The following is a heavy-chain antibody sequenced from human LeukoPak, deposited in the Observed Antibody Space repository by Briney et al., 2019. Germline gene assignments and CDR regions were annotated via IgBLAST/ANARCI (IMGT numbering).Heavy chain of an antibody. CDR3: AKSRDRRFES. D-gene: IGHD1-14*01. CDR1: GFTFDDYA. J-gene: IGHJ4*02. V-gene: IGHV3-9*01. CDR2: ISWNSGSI. Sequence: GGSLRLSCAASGFTFDDYAMHWVRQAPGKGLEWVSGISWNSGSIGYADSVKGRFTISRDNAKNSLYLQMNSLRVEDTALYYCAKSRDRRFESWGQGTLVTVSS.